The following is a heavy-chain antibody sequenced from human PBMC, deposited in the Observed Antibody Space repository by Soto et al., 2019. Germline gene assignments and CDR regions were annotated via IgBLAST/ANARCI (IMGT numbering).Heavy chain of an antibody. V-gene: IGHV3-30*18. J-gene: IGHJ4*02. CDR3: AKTGGTF. D-gene: IGHD3-16*01. CDR1: GFTFSSYG. CDR2: ISYDGSNK. Sequence: QVQLVESGGGVVQPGRSLRLSCAASGFTFSSYGMHWVRQAPGKGLEWVAVISYDGSNKYYADSVKGRFTISRDNSKNTLYLQMNSLRAEDTAVYYCAKTGGTFWGQGTLVTVSS.